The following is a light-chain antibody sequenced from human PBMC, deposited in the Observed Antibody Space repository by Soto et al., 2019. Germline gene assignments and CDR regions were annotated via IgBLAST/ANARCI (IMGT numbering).Light chain of an antibody. V-gene: IGKV3-15*01. CDR1: QSVSSN. CDR3: QQYNNWXRT. Sequence: EIVWTQSPVTLSVSPGERATLSCRACQSVSSNLAWYQQRPGQAPRLLIYGASTRAAGIPARFSGSGSGTEFTLTISSLQSEDCAVXYXQQYNNWXRTFGLGTKVDIK. J-gene: IGKJ1*01. CDR2: GAS.